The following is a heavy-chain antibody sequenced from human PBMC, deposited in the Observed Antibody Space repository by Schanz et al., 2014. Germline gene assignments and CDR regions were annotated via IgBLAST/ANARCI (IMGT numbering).Heavy chain of an antibody. Sequence: EVQLAESGGGLVQPGGSLRLSCAASGFTFSGFWMTWVRQAPGKGLEWVAYIKKDGSEKYYVDSVKGRFTISRDNAKNSLFLQMNSLRPEDTAVYYCARGRVLESWGQGTLVTVSS. CDR2: IKKDGSEK. J-gene: IGHJ5*02. CDR1: GFTFSGFW. D-gene: IGHD1-1*01. CDR3: ARGRVLES. V-gene: IGHV3-7*01.